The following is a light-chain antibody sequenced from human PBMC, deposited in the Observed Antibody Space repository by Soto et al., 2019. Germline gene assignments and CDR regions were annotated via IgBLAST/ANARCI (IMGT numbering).Light chain of an antibody. CDR3: SSYATSSALHV. V-gene: IGLV2-14*01. J-gene: IGLJ1*01. Sequence: QSVLTQPASVSGSPGQSITISCTGTSSDVGGYNYVSWYQQHPGKAPKLMIYEVNNRPSGVSNRFSGSKSGNTASLTISGLQAEDEADYYCSSYATSSALHVFGTGTKVTVL. CDR2: EVN. CDR1: SSDVGGYNY.